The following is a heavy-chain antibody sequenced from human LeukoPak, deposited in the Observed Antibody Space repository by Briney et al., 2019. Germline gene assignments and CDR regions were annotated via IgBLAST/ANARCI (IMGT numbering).Heavy chain of an antibody. CDR1: GGTFSSYA. CDR2: IIPILGIA. J-gene: IGHJ4*02. V-gene: IGHV1-69*04. D-gene: IGHD3-10*01. CDR3: ARDGPPKVRGVITDY. Sequence: SVKVSCKASGGTFSSYAMSWVRQAPGQGLEWMGRIIPILGIANYAQKFQGRVTITADKSTSTAYMELSSLRSGDTAVYYCARDGPPKVRGVITDYWGQGTLVTVSS.